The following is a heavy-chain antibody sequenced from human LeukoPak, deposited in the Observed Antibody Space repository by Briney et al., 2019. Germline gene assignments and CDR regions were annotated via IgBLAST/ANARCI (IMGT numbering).Heavy chain of an antibody. V-gene: IGHV3-7*01. D-gene: IGHD3-3*01. CDR3: ARDSYYDFWSGYYSPLNWFDP. CDR1: GFTFSSYW. Sequence: GGSLRLSCAASGFTFSSYWMSWVRQAPGKGLEWVANIKQDGSEKYYVDSVKGRFTISRDNAENSLYLQMNSLRAEDTAVYYCARDSYYDFWSGYYSPLNWFDPWGQGTLVTVSS. CDR2: IKQDGSEK. J-gene: IGHJ5*02.